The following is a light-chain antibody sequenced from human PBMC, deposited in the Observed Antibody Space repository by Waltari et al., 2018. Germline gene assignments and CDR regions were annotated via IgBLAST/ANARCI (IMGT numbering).Light chain of an antibody. CDR1: QTVKTTY. J-gene: IGKJ4*01. CDR2: VAS. V-gene: IGKV3-20*01. Sequence: ELVLTQSPGTLSLSPGERATLPCSASQTVKTTYLAWYQQKPGPAPTLLIQVASSRATGIPDRFSGSGSVTDFSLTISSLEPEDFAVYYCQQYDISPLTFGGGTKVEIK. CDR3: QQYDISPLT.